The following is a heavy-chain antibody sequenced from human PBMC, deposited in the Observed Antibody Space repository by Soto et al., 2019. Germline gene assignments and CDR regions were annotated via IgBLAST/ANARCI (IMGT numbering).Heavy chain of an antibody. J-gene: IGHJ5*02. D-gene: IGHD2-2*01. CDR1: GYFFNDYH. V-gene: IGHV1-2*02. CDR2: INPKNGDT. CDR3: AREAGGSNIAVVLLDP. Sequence: QVQVVQSGAEVKKPGASVKVSCKTSGYFFNDYHMHWVRKAPGQGLEWMGWINPKNGDTNYAQKFQDRVTMTRDTSISTVYIELSRLTSDDTAVYYCAREAGGSNIAVVLLDPWGQGTLVTVSS.